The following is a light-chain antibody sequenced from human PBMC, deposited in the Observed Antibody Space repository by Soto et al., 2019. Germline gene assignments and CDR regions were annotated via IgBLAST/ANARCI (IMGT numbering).Light chain of an antibody. CDR3: QQYENLPLT. J-gene: IGKJ4*01. V-gene: IGKV1-33*01. CDR1: RDVGSD. Sequence: QMTQSPSSLSASVGEKIIITCRASRDVGSDVSWYQQKPGKAPKLLNYDASNLERGVPSRFSGSGTGTEYTFTISSLQAEDNGTYYCQQYENLPLTFGGGTKVDIK. CDR2: DAS.